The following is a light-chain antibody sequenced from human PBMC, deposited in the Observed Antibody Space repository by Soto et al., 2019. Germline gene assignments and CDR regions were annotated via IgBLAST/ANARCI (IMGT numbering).Light chain of an antibody. CDR1: SSDIGGYYY. CDR2: QVT. Sequence: QSALTQPASVSGSPGQSITISCTGTSSDIGGYYYVSWYQRHPGKAPKLLIYQVTNRPSRVSNRFSGSKSGNTASLTISGLQADDEADYYCTSYSSSDIFYVFGTGTKLTVL. J-gene: IGLJ1*01. V-gene: IGLV2-14*01. CDR3: TSYSSSDIFYV.